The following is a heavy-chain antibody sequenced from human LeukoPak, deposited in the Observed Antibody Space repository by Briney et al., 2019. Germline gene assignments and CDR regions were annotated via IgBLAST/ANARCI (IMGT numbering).Heavy chain of an antibody. Sequence: SETLSLTCPASGGPISGGGSYWGWFRHPAGRGRGGFGRSNASGSTGYNPSLRGRVTISVDTSKNQFSLKLSSVTAADTAVYYCASGLYEVLFPYRGEYLHHWGQGTLVTVSS. CDR3: ASGLYEVLFPYRGEYLHH. V-gene: IGHV4-39*07. D-gene: IGHD2-21*01. CDR1: GGPISGGGSY. CDR2: SNASGST. J-gene: IGHJ1*01.